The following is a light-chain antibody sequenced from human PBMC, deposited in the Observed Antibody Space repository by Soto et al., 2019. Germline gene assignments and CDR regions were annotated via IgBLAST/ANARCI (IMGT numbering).Light chain of an antibody. J-gene: IGKJ4*01. Sequence: EIVLTQSPGTRSLSAGERSTVSCMASQSIYDKLAWYQQKPGQTPRLLIYDASTRATGISGSFSGSGSGTEFTLTISSLQSEDFAVYYCQQYNRWPLTFGGGTKVDIK. CDR3: QQYNRWPLT. V-gene: IGKV3-15*01. CDR2: DAS. CDR1: QSIYDK.